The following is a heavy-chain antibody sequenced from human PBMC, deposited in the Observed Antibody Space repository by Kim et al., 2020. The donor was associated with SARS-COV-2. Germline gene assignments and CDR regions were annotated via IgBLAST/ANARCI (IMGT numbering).Heavy chain of an antibody. Sequence: SETLSLTCTVSRGSINDYYWSWIRQSPEKGLEWIGYIFYLGSTNYNPSLKSRVTISVDTSKNQFSLRLSSVTAADTATYYCARSSSSWNNWFDPWGQGTLVTFSS. CDR1: RGSINDYY. CDR2: IFYLGST. CDR3: ARSSSSWNNWFDP. J-gene: IGHJ5*02. V-gene: IGHV4-59*01. D-gene: IGHD6-13*01.